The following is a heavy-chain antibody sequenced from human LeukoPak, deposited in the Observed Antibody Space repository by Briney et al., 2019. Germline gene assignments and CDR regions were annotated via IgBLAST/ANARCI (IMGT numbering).Heavy chain of an antibody. V-gene: IGHV3-64*01. J-gene: IGHJ4*02. Sequence: GSLRLSSAASGFTFISYAMNWVRQAPGKGVEYVSAISSNGGSTYYTNSVKGRFTISRDNSKNTLYLQMGSLRAEDMAVYYCARDQGSSSPEYYFDYWGQGTLVTVSS. D-gene: IGHD6-6*01. CDR1: GFTFISYA. CDR2: ISSNGGST. CDR3: ARDQGSSSPEYYFDY.